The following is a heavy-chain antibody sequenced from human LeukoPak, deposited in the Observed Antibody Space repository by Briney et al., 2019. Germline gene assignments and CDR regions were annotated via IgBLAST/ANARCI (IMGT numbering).Heavy chain of an antibody. J-gene: IGHJ4*02. CDR2: INPNSGGT. Sequence: ASVKVSCKTSGYTFTGYHINWVRQAPGQGLEWMGWINPNSGGTNYAQKFQGRVTMTRDTSISTAYMELSRLRSDDTAVYYCAGSPSSYYFDYWGQGTLITVSS. CDR3: AGSPSSYYFDY. CDR1: GYTFTGYH. V-gene: IGHV1-2*02.